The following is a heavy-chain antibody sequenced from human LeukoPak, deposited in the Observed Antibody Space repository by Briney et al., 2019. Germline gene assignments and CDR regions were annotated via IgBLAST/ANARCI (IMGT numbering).Heavy chain of an antibody. Sequence: SETLSLTCTVSGGSISSSSYYWGWIRQPPGKGLEWIGSIYYSGSTYYNPSLKSRVTISVDTSKNQFSLKLSSVTAADTAVYYCARFRGYSYGVFDYWGQGTLVTVSS. J-gene: IGHJ4*02. CDR2: IYYSGST. CDR3: ARFRGYSYGVFDY. CDR1: GGSISSSSYY. V-gene: IGHV4-39*07. D-gene: IGHD5-18*01.